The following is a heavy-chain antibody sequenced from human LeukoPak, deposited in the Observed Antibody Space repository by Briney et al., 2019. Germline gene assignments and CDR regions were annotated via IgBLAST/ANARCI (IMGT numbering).Heavy chain of an antibody. J-gene: IGHJ6*03. CDR3: AKGGCFGGGSPCYSYYYYRDV. CDR1: QFNFSDYY. Sequence: PGGSLRLSCAASQFNFSDYYMTWIRQAPGKGLEWVSAISGSGGSTYYADSVKGRFTISRDNSKNTLYLQMNSLRAEDTAVYYCAKGGCFGGGSPCYSYYYYRDVGGKGTRVTVS. V-gene: IGHV3-23*01. CDR2: ISGSGGST. D-gene: IGHD3-16*01.